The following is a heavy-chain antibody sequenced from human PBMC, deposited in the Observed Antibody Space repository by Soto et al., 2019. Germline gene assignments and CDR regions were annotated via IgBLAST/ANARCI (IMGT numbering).Heavy chain of an antibody. CDR3: TRASSWDFDF. CDR1: GFTFCDYA. V-gene: IGHV3-49*04. J-gene: IGHJ4*02. Sequence: GGSLRLSCTTSGFTFCDYALSWVRQAPGKGLEWVGFIRRNTYGGTTDYAASVKGRFTISRHDSKSIAYLQMNSLRTEDTALYYCTRASSWDFDFWGQGTLVTVSS. D-gene: IGHD3-10*01. CDR2: IRRNTYGGTT.